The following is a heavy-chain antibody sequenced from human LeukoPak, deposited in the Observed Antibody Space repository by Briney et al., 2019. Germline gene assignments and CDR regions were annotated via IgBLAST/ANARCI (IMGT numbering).Heavy chain of an antibody. J-gene: IGHJ4*02. CDR1: GFTFSSYG. D-gene: IGHD6-19*01. Sequence: PGGSLRLSCAASGFTFSSYGMHWVRQAPGKGLEWVAVISYDGSNKCYADSVKGRFTISRDNSKNTLYLQMNSLRAEDTAVYYCAKYRSQRGPWIAVAGSSFDYWGQGTLVTVSS. CDR2: ISYDGSNK. CDR3: AKYRSQRGPWIAVAGSSFDY. V-gene: IGHV3-30*18.